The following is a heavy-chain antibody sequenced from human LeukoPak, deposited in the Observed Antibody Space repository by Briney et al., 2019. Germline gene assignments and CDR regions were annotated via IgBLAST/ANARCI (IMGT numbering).Heavy chain of an antibody. CDR2: IIPIFGTA. D-gene: IGHD2-2*01. V-gene: IGHV1-69*05. J-gene: IGHJ5*02. CDR1: AGTFTIYA. CDR3: ARDKGSSTSPPDWFDP. Sequence: ASVKVSCKSSAGTFTIYAISWVRQAPGQGLEWMGGIIPIFGTANYAQKLQGRVTMTTDTSTSTAYMELRSLRSDDTAVYYCARDKGSSTSPPDWFDPWGQGTLVTVSS.